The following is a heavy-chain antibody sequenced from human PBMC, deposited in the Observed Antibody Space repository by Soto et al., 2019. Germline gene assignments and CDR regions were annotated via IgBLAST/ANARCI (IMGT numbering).Heavy chain of an antibody. J-gene: IGHJ1*01. Sequence: EVQLLESGGGLVQPGGSLRLSCAASGFTFSSYAMSWVRQAPGKGLEWVSAISGSGGSTYYADSVKGRFTISRDNSKNTLYLQMNNLRAEDTAVYYCAKDQTAAAGAAEYFQHWGQGTLVTVSS. CDR2: ISGSGGST. CDR3: AKDQTAAAGAAEYFQH. V-gene: IGHV3-23*01. CDR1: GFTFSSYA. D-gene: IGHD6-13*01.